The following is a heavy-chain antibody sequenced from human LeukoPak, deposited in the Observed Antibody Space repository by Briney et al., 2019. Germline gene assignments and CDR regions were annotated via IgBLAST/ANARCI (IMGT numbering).Heavy chain of an antibody. Sequence: SETLSLTCAVYGGSFSGYYWSWIRQPPGKGLEWIGEINHSGIINYNPSLKSRVTISVDRSKNPLSLKLSSVTAADTAVYSCAKHLYNDFWCGLDYCGQGTLVTVSS. V-gene: IGHV4-34*01. J-gene: IGHJ4*02. CDR2: INHSGII. D-gene: IGHD3-3*01. CDR1: GGSFSGYY. CDR3: AKHLYNDFWCGLDY.